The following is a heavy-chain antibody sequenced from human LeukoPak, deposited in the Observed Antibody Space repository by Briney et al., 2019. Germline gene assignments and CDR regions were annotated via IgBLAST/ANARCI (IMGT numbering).Heavy chain of an antibody. CDR2: IKSKTDDGTT. J-gene: IGHJ3*02. D-gene: IGHD5-12*01. Sequence: KAGGSLRLSCAASGFTFSNAWMSWVRQAPGKGLEWVGRIKSKTDDGTTDYAAPVKGRFTISRDDSKNTLYLQMNSLKTEDTAVYYCTTGTSGYHWYLGLTDAFDIWGQGTMVTVSS. CDR1: GFTFSNAW. V-gene: IGHV3-15*01. CDR3: TTGTSGYHWYLGLTDAFDI.